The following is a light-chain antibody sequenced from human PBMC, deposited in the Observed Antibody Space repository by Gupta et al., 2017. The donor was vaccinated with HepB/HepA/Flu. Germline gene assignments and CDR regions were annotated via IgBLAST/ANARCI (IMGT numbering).Light chain of an antibody. Sequence: EIVMTQSAATLSVSPGEGATVSCRASQSVSSILAWYQQKPGQAPRLLIYGASTSATGFTARFSGSGSGTEITLTISSRQSEDFAVYYCQQYNNCPTWTFGQGTKVEIK. CDR3: QQYNNCPTWT. CDR1: QSVSSI. V-gene: IGKV3-15*01. J-gene: IGKJ1*01. CDR2: GAS.